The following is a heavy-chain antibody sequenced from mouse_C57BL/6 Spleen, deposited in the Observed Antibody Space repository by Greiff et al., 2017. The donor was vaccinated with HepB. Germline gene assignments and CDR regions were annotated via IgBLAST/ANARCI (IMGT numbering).Heavy chain of an antibody. CDR2: ISDGGSYT. J-gene: IGHJ4*01. V-gene: IGHV5-4*01. CDR3: ARANGYKGYYATDY. Sequence: EVQVVESGGGLVKPGWSLKLSCAASGFTFSSYAMSWVRQTPEKRLEWVATISDGGSYTYYPDNVKGRFTISRDNTKNNLCLQMSHLKSEDTAMYYCARANGYKGYYATDYWGQGTSVTVSS. D-gene: IGHD2-2*01. CDR1: GFTFSSYA.